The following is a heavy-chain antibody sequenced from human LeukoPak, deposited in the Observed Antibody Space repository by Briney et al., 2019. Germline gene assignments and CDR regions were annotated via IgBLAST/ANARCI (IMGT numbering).Heavy chain of an antibody. Sequence: ASVKVSCKASGYTFTGYYMHWVRQAPGQGLEWMGWINPNSGGTNYAQKFQGRVTMTRDTSISTAYMELSRLRSDDTAVYYCAREGVYAIGSWFDPWGQGTLVTVSS. CDR1: GYTFTGYY. V-gene: IGHV1-2*02. CDR2: INPNSGGT. D-gene: IGHD2-8*01. J-gene: IGHJ5*02. CDR3: AREGVYAIGSWFDP.